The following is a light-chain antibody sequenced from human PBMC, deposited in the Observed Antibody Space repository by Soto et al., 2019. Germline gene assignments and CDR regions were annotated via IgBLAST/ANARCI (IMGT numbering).Light chain of an antibody. CDR2: DAS. CDR3: QQYNSSPAP. CDR1: QSISSW. V-gene: IGKV1-5*01. Sequence: DIQMTQSPSTLSASVGDRVTISCRASQSISSWLAWYQQKPGKAPKLLIYDASSLESGVPSRFSGSGSGTEFTLTISSLQPDDFATYYCQQYNSSPAPFGTGHKVDLK. J-gene: IGKJ1*01.